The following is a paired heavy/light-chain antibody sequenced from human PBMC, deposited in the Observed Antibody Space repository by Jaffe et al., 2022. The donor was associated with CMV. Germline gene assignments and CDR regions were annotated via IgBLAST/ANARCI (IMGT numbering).Light chain of an antibody. Sequence: EIVLTQSPGTLSLSPGERATLSCRASQSVSSSYLAWYQQKPGQAPRLLIYGASSRATGIPDRFSGSGSGTDFTLTISRLEPEDFAVYYCQQYGSSPAWTFGQGTKVEIK. CDR3: QQYGSSPAWT. CDR1: QSVSSSY. CDR2: GAS. V-gene: IGKV3-20*01. J-gene: IGKJ1*01.
Heavy chain of an antibody. Sequence: QVQLQESGPGLVKPSGTLSLTCAVSGGSISSSNWWSWVRQPPGKGLEWIGEIYHSGSTNYNPSLKSRVTISVDKSKNQFSLKLSSVTAADTAVYYCASSPHGGCSSTSCYGSDYYYYMDVWGKGTTVTVSS. CDR3: ASSPHGGCSSTSCYGSDYYYYMDV. V-gene: IGHV4-4*02. D-gene: IGHD2-2*01. CDR2: IYHSGST. J-gene: IGHJ6*03. CDR1: GGSISSSNW.